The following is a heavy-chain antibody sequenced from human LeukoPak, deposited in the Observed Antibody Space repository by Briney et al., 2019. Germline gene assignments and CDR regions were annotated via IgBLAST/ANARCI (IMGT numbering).Heavy chain of an antibody. CDR2: INHSGST. V-gene: IGHV4-34*01. Sequence: SETLSLTCAVYGGSFSGYYWSWIRQPPGKGLEWIGEINHSGSTNYNPSLKSRVTISVGTSKNQFSLKLSSVTAADTAVYYCARDPRGVGNYYFDYWGQGTLVTVSS. J-gene: IGHJ4*02. CDR3: ARDPRGVGNYYFDY. CDR1: GGSFSGYY. D-gene: IGHD7-27*01.